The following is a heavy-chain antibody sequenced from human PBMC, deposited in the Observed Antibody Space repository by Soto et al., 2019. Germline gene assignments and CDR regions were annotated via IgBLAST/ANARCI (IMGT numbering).Heavy chain of an antibody. D-gene: IGHD1-1*01. CDR3: ATFTTGTIHFDY. CDR1: GYSFTSYY. Sequence: SVKVSCKASGYSFTSYYLTWVRPAPRQGLKWMGRISTKSAHTNYAGKFRGRVSLTTDTSTQTAYVDVRSQPSDDTAVYFSATFTTGTIHFDYGGQGTPVNVSS. CDR2: ISTKSAHT. J-gene: IGHJ4*02. V-gene: IGHV1-18*04.